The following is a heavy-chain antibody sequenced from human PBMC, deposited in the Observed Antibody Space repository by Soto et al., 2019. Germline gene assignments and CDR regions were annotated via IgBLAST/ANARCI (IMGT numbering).Heavy chain of an antibody. CDR2: AQPGHSDT. Sequence: XESLKISCQVSGYRFSSFWIGWVRQKPGKGLEWMGIAQPGHSDTRYSPAFQGHVTISADESTNTAYLQWSSLRASDTAMYFCARHGYSSSWYPDHWGQGTLATVSS. D-gene: IGHD6-13*01. J-gene: IGHJ1*01. CDR1: GYRFSSFW. CDR3: ARHGYSSSWYPDH. V-gene: IGHV5-51*01.